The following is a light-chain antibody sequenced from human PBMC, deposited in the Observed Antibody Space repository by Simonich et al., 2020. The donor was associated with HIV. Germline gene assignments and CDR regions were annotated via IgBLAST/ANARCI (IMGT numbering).Light chain of an antibody. CDR2: KAS. J-gene: IGKJ1*01. CDR1: QSISRW. CDR3: QQFNSYAWT. V-gene: IGKV1-5*03. Sequence: DIKMTQAPSTLSASVGDRVTITYRARQSISRWLAWYQQKPGKAPKILIYKASSLESWGPSRFSGSGSETEFTLTISSLQPEDFATYYCQQFNSYAWTFGPGTKVEIK.